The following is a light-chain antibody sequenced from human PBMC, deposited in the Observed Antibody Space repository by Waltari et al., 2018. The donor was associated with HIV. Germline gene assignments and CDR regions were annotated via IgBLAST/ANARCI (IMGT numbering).Light chain of an antibody. V-gene: IGKV1D-12*01. CDR3: QQSRSFPYT. CDR2: ATV. Sequence: DIQMTQSPSSVSASVGDRVIITCRASQDINTWLAWYQQKPAKAPNLLIYATVNLQDGVPSRFSGSGSGTEFTLSITNLQPDDFATYYCQQSRSFPYTFGQGTNVEIK. CDR1: QDINTW. J-gene: IGKJ2*01.